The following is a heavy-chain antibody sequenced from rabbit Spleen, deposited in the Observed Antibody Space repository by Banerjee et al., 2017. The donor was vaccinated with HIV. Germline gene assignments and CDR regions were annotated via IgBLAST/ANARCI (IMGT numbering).Heavy chain of an antibody. CDR2: IYTRDGST. J-gene: IGHJ3*01. Sequence: QEQLEESGGGLVKPGGTLTLTCKASGIDFSNYYYMCWVRQAPGKGLELIAWIYTRDGSTWYASWVNGRFTISKTSSTTVTLQMTSLTAADTATYFCAKTDTSSAYSTFGLWGQGTLVTVS. V-gene: IGHV1S43*01. CDR1: GIDFSNYYY. D-gene: IGHD1-1*01. CDR3: AKTDTSSAYSTFGL.